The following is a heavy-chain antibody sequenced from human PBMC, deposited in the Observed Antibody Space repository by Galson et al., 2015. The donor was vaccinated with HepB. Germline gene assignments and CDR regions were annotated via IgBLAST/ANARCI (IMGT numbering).Heavy chain of an antibody. CDR3: ARGGRLGAVAGTTFDY. V-gene: IGHV3-21*01. D-gene: IGHD6-19*01. CDR1: GFPFSRYS. CDR2: ISSSSSYI. Sequence: SLRLSCAASGFPFSRYSLNWVRQAPGKGLEWVSSISSSSSYIYYADSVKGRFTISRDNAKNSLYLQMNSLRAEDTAVYYCARGGRLGAVAGTTFDYWGQGTLVTVSS. J-gene: IGHJ4*02.